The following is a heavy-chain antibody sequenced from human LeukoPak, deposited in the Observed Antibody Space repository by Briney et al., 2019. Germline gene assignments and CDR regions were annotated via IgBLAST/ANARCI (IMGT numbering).Heavy chain of an antibody. CDR1: GFTFSRYW. D-gene: IGHD2-15*01. Sequence: GGSLRLSCAASGFTFSRYWMSWVRQAPGKGLEWVANIKQDGSEKYYADSVKGRFTISRDNAKNSLYLQMNSLRAEDTAVYYCARDEVQLIEPYNENCSGGSCPWSYWGQGTLVTVSS. J-gene: IGHJ4*02. CDR2: IKQDGSEK. V-gene: IGHV3-7*01. CDR3: ARDEVQLIEPYNENCSGGSCPWSY.